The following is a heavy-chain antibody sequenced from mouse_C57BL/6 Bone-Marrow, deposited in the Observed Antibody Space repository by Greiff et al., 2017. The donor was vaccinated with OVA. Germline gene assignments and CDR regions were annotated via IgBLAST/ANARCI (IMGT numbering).Heavy chain of an antibody. D-gene: IGHD4-1*01. Sequence: QVHVKQSGPGLVQPSQSLSITCTVSGFSLTSYGVHWVRQSPGKGLEWLGVIWRGGSTDYNAAFMSRLSITKDNSKSQVFFKMNSLQADDTAIYYCAKKKLGPRYWYFDVWGTGTTVTVSS. V-gene: IGHV2-5*01. CDR2: IWRGGST. CDR1: GFSLTSYG. CDR3: AKKKLGPRYWYFDV. J-gene: IGHJ1*03.